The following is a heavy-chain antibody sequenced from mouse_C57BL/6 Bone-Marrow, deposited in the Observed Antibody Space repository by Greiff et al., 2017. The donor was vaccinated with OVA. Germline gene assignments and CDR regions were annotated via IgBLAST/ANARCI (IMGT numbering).Heavy chain of an antibody. CDR1: GFTFSSYG. Sequence: EVKLQESGGDLVKPGGSLKLSCAASGFTFSSYGMSWVRQTPDKRLEWVATISSGGSYTYYPDSVKGRFTISRDNAKNTLYLQMSSLKSEDTAMYYCARHVSFAYWGQGTLVTVSA. V-gene: IGHV5-6*01. CDR2: ISSGGSYT. J-gene: IGHJ3*01. CDR3: ARHVSFAY.